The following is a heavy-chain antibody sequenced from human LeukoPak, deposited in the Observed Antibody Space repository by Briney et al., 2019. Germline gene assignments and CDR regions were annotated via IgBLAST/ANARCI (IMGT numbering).Heavy chain of an antibody. CDR1: GGSFSGYY. V-gene: IGHV4-34*01. D-gene: IGHD2-15*01. CDR2: INHSGST. CDR3: ARHRRYCSGGSCYLNWLDP. J-gene: IGHJ5*02. Sequence: SETLSLTCAVYGGSFSGYYWSWIRQPPGKGLEWVGEINHSGSTNYNPSLKSRVTISVDTSKNQFSLKLSSVTAADTAVYYCARHRRYCSGGSCYLNWLDPWGQGTLVTVSS.